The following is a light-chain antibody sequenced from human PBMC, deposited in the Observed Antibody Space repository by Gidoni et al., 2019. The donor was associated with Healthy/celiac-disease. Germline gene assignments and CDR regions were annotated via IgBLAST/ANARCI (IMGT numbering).Light chain of an antibody. J-gene: IGKJ2*01. CDR2: DAS. Sequence: EIVLTQSPATLSLSPGARATLSCGASQSVSSSYLAWYQQKPGLAPRLLIYDASRGATGLPGRFSGSGCGTDFTLTISRLEPEDCAVYYCQQYGSSPRTFGQGTKLEIK. V-gene: IGKV3D-20*01. CDR1: QSVSSSY. CDR3: QQYGSSPRT.